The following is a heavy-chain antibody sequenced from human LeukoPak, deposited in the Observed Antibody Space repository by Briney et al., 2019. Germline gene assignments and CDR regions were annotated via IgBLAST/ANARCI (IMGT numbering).Heavy chain of an antibody. CDR2: IYYSGTT. D-gene: IGHD3-10*01. CDR1: GGSISSSNYY. J-gene: IGHJ6*03. V-gene: IGHV4-39*01. Sequence: SETLSLTCTVSGGSISSSNYYWGWIRQPPGKGLEWIGTIYYSGTTYYNPSLESPVTISEDTSKNQFSLTLRSVTAADTAVYYCARQISDYYYYYMDVWGKGTTVTVSS. CDR3: ARQISDYYYYYMDV.